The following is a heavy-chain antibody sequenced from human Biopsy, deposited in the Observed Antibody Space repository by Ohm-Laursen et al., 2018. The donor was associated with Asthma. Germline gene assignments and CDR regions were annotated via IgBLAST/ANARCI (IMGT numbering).Heavy chain of an antibody. Sequence: LSLTCAASGFTFSTYGMHWVRQAPGKGLEWGAYIAWDGINSYYADSVKGRFTISRDNSRNTLYLQKNSLRADDTAVYYCARAGESDLVGGLDVWGQGTTVIVS. CDR2: IAWDGINS. CDR3: ARAGESDLVGGLDV. D-gene: IGHD2-21*01. J-gene: IGHJ6*02. CDR1: GFTFSTYG. V-gene: IGHV3-30*03.